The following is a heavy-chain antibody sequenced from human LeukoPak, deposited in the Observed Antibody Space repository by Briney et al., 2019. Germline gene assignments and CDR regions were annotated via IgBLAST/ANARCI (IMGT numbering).Heavy chain of an antibody. Sequence: SGPSLVKPTQTLTLTCTCSGFSLTTSGMCVSWIRQPPGKALEWLARIDWDDHKFYSPSLKTRLPISKETSKTQVLLTMTNMDPVDTATYYCARGRFYFDYWGQGTLVTVSS. CDR3: ARGRFYFDY. D-gene: IGHD3-16*01. J-gene: IGHJ4*02. CDR2: IDWDDHK. V-gene: IGHV2-70*17. CDR1: GFSLTTSGMC.